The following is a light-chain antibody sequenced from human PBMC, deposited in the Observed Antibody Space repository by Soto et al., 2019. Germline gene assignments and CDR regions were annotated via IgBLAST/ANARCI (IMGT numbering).Light chain of an antibody. CDR3: ATWDVSLNGRV. J-gene: IGLJ3*02. Sequence: QSVLTQPPSTSGTPGQRVTISCSGSSSNIGSKTLNCFRQVPGTAPKLLIYNDNQRPSGVPDRFSGSKSGTSAYLAISGLQSEDEADYYCATWDVSLNGRVFGGGTKLTVL. CDR2: NDN. CDR1: SSNIGSKT. V-gene: IGLV1-44*01.